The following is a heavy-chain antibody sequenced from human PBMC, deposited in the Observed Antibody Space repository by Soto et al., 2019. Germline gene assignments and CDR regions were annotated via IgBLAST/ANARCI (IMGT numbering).Heavy chain of an antibody. Sequence: GGSMRLSCAASGFTFSSYDMHWVRQSTGKGLEWVSAIGTAGDTYYPGSVKGRFTISRENAKNTVSLHMDNLGAEDTAMYYCAAGEPLLYRGRGTLVTVSS. V-gene: IGHV3-13*01. CDR2: IGTAGDT. CDR3: AAGEPLLY. CDR1: GFTFSSYD. J-gene: IGHJ4*02.